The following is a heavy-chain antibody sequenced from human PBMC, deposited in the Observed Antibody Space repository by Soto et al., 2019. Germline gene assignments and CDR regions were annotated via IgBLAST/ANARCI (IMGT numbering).Heavy chain of an antibody. CDR3: ARERTRVSYNWFDP. Sequence: PGGSLRLSCAASGFTFSSYGMHWVRQAPGKGLEWVAVIWYDGSNKYYADSVKGRFTISRDNSKNTLYLQMNSLRAEDTAVYYCARERTRVSYNWFDPWGQGTLVTVSS. J-gene: IGHJ5*02. CDR2: IWYDGSNK. V-gene: IGHV3-33*01. CDR1: GFTFSSYG. D-gene: IGHD1-1*01.